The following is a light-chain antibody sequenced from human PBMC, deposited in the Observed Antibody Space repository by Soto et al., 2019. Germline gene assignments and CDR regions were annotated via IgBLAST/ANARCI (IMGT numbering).Light chain of an antibody. CDR1: SSDVGSYNF. V-gene: IGLV2-23*02. CDR2: EVS. J-gene: IGLJ1*01. CDR3: CSYAGSSTLV. Sequence: QSVLTQPASVSGSPGQSITISCTGTSSDVGSYNFVSWYQQHPGKAPKLMIYEVSKRPSGVSNRFSGSKSGNTASLTISGLQAEDEADYYCCSYAGSSTLVFGTGTKLTVL.